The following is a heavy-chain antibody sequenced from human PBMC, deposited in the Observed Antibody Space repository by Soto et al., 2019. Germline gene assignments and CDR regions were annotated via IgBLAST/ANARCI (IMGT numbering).Heavy chain of an antibody. J-gene: IGHJ4*02. CDR3: AREMGFGELLSEQFFFDL. CDR2: IQQTGSEK. CDR1: GFTFENFW. Sequence: EVQLVESGGGVVQPGGSLTLSCEASGFTFENFWMSWVRQTPGKGLEWVTNIQQTGSEKYYVDSVKGRFTISRENAKKSLLLHMTSLRGEDTAIYYCAREMGFGELLSEQFFFDLWGQGTLVAVSS. V-gene: IGHV3-7*01. D-gene: IGHD3-10*01.